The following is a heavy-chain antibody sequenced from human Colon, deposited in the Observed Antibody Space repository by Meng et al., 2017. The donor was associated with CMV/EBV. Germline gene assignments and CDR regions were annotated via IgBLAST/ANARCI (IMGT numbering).Heavy chain of an antibody. Sequence: HLPGSVPLRVNPSHTLSPTCTVSGRSIRSPSFNWSCFLQPPRKGLEWIGRIYYTGGTFYSPSLRSRVTISIDTSKDHFSLKLNSVTAADTAMYYCTRETGGSSLAYWGQGILVTVSS. CDR2: IYYTGGT. J-gene: IGHJ4*02. CDR1: GRSIRSPSFN. V-gene: IGHV4-39*02. CDR3: TRETGGSSLAY. D-gene: IGHD6-13*01.